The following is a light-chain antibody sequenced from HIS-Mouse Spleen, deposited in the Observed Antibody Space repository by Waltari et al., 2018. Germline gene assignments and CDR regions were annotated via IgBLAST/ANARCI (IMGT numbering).Light chain of an antibody. V-gene: IGLV1-40*01. CDR3: QSYDSSLSGYVV. CDR1: SSHIGAGYD. J-gene: IGLJ2*01. CDR2: GNS. Sequence: QSVLTQPPSVSGAPGQRVTISCTGSSSHIGAGYDVHWYQQLPGTAPKRLIYGNSNRPSGVPDRFSGSRSGTSASLAITGLQAEDEADYYCQSYDSSLSGYVVFGVGTKLTVL.